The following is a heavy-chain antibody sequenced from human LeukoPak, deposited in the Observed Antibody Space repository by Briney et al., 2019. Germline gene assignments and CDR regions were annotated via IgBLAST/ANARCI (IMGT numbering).Heavy chain of an antibody. CDR3: ARDRRVYYDSSGYSWWSFDY. CDR2: INPNSGGA. Sequence: ASVKVSCKASGYTFTGYYMHWVRQAPGQGLEWMGWINPNSGGANYAQKFQGRVTMTRDTSISTAYMELSRLRSDDTAVYYCARDRRVYYDSSGYSWWSFDYWGQGTLVTVSS. V-gene: IGHV1-2*02. J-gene: IGHJ4*02. D-gene: IGHD3-22*01. CDR1: GYTFTGYY.